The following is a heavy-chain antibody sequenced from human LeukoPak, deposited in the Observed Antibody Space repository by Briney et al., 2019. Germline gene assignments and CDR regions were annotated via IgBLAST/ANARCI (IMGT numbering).Heavy chain of an antibody. D-gene: IGHD3-22*01. J-gene: IGHJ4*02. V-gene: IGHV3-30*02. CDR1: GFALRNHG. Sequence: GGSLRLSCQTSGFALRNHGMHWVRQAPGKGLEWVAFVRSDGSNEYYADSVKGRFTISRDNSRNTLYLRVNSLRAEDTGVYSCAKDSNSGYVSVGPDYWGLGTLVTVSS. CDR2: VRSDGSNE. CDR3: AKDSNSGYVSVGPDY.